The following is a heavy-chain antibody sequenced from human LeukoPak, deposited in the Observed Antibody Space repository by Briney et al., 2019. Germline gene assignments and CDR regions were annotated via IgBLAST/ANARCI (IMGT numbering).Heavy chain of an antibody. CDR2: IYYSGST. CDR3: ARSPLGYFDD. CDR1: GDSMSSYY. V-gene: IGHV4-59*01. J-gene: IGHJ4*02. Sequence: PSETLSLTCTVSGDSMSSYYWSWIRQPPGKGLEWIGYIYYSGSTDYNPPLKSRVTISVDMSKNQFSLKLSSVTAADTAVYYCARSPLGYFDDWGQGTLVTVSS. D-gene: IGHD7-27*01.